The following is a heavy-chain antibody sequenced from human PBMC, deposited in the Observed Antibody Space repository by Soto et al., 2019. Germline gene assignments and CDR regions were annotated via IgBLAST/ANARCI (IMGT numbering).Heavy chain of an antibody. CDR1: GGSISSYY. CDR2: IYYSGST. Sequence: SETLSLTCTVSGGSISSYYWSWIRQPPGKGLEWIGYIYYSGSTNYNPSLKSRVTISVDTSKNQFSLKLSSVTAADTAVYYCARQQWLLLKAFDISSQGTMDIVSS. CDR3: ARQQWLLLKAFDI. J-gene: IGHJ3*02. D-gene: IGHD6-19*01. V-gene: IGHV4-59*01.